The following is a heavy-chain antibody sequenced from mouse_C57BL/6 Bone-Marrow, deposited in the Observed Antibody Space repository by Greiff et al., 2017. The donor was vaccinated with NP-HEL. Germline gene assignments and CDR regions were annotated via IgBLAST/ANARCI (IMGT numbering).Heavy chain of an antibody. J-gene: IGHJ3*01. CDR1: GYTFTDYY. Sequence: EVQLQQSGPELVKPGASVKISCKASGYTFTDYYMNWVKQSHGKSLEWIGDINPNNGGTSYNQKFKGKATLTVDKSSSTAYMELRSLTSEDSAVYYCARSDYLGYWGQETLVTVSA. D-gene: IGHD2-13*01. V-gene: IGHV1-26*01. CDR3: ARSDYLGY. CDR2: INPNNGGT.